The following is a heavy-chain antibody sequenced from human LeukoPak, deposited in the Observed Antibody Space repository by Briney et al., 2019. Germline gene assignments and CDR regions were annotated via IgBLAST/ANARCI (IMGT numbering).Heavy chain of an antibody. Sequence: EASVKVSCKASGGTFSSYAISWVRQAPGQGLEWMGRIIPIFGTANYAQKLQGRVTITTDESTSTAYMELSSLRSEDTAVYYCARDAEVMWGYYYYYYMDVWGKGTTVTVSS. D-gene: IGHD3-16*01. J-gene: IGHJ6*03. CDR1: GGTFSSYA. CDR2: IIPIFGTA. CDR3: ARDAEVMWGYYYYYYMDV. V-gene: IGHV1-69*05.